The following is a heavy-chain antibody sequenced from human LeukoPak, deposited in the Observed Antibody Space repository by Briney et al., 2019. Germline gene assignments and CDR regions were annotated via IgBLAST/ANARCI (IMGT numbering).Heavy chain of an antibody. CDR3: ARDKWELPENYFDY. Sequence: PGRSLRLSCAASGFTFSSYGMHWVRQAPGKGLEWVAVIWYDGSNKYYADSVKGRFTISRDNPKNTLYLQMNSLRAEDTAVYYCARDKWELPENYFDYWGQGTLVTVSS. CDR2: IWYDGSNK. V-gene: IGHV3-33*01. D-gene: IGHD1-26*01. CDR1: GFTFSSYG. J-gene: IGHJ4*02.